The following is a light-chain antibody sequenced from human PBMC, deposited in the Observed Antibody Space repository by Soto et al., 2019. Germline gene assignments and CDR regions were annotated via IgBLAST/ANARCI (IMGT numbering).Light chain of an antibody. Sequence: QSVLTQPPSVSAAPGQKVTISCAGSGSNVGNHYVSWDQQLPGTAPKLLIYDDNKRPSGIPDRFSGSKSATSATLGITGLQTGDEADYYCGAWDDGLSAYVFGPGTKLTVL. J-gene: IGLJ1*01. CDR3: GAWDDGLSAYV. V-gene: IGLV1-51*01. CDR2: DDN. CDR1: GSNVGNHY.